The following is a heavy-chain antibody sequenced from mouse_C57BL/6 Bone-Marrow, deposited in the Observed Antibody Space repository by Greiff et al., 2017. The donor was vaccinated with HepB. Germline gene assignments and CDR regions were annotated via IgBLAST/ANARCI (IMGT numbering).Heavy chain of an antibody. CDR3: ARPDGCSDV. D-gene: IGHD2-3*01. Sequence: DVQLVESGGGLVQPGGSLSLSCAASGFTFTDYYMSWVRQPPGKALEWLGFIRNKANGYTTEYSASVKGRFTISRDNSQSILYLQMNALRAEDSATYYCARPDGCSDVWGTGTTVTVSS. J-gene: IGHJ1*03. V-gene: IGHV7-3*01. CDR1: GFTFTDYY. CDR2: IRNKANGYTT.